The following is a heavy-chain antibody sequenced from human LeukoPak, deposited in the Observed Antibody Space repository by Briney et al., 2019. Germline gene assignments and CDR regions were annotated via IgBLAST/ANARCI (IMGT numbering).Heavy chain of an antibody. CDR3: AITVGPTKYYYYYMDV. V-gene: IGHV4-59*08. CDR1: GGSISSYY. D-gene: IGHD1-20*01. CDR2: IYYSGST. J-gene: IGHJ6*03. Sequence: SETLSLTCTVSGGSISSYYWSWIRQPPGKGLEWIGYIYYSGSTNYNPSLKSRVTISVDTSKNQFSLKLSSVTAADTAVYYCAITVGPTKYYYYYMDVWGKGTTVTVSS.